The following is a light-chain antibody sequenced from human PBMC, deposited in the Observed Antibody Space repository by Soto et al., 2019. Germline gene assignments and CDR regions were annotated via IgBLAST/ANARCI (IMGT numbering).Light chain of an antibody. CDR3: SSYTSSSTWL. Sequence: QSALTQPASVSGSPGQSITISCTGTSSDVGAYNYVSWYQQHPGKAPKLMIYEVSNRPSGVSNRFSGSKSANTASLTISGLQAGDEADYYCSSYTSSSTWLFGEGTKVTVL. CDR1: SSDVGAYNY. V-gene: IGLV2-14*03. CDR2: EVS. J-gene: IGLJ3*02.